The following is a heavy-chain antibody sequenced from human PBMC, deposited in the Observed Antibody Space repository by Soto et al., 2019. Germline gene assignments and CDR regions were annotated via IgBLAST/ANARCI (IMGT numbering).Heavy chain of an antibody. CDR1: GGTFSSYA. Sequence: QVQLVQSGAEVKKPGSSVKVSCKASGGTFSSYAISWVRQAPGQGLEWMGGIIPIFGTANYAQKFQGRVTITADKYTSTAYMELSSMRSEDTAVYYCANGRVTYVGVGYYYYYGMDVWGQGTTVTVSS. V-gene: IGHV1-69*06. J-gene: IGHJ6*02. CDR2: IIPIFGTA. CDR3: ANGRVTYVGVGYYYYYGMDV. D-gene: IGHD2-21*02.